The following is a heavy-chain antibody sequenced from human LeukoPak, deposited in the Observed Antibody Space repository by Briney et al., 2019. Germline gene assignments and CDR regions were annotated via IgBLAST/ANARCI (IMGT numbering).Heavy chain of an antibody. CDR3: ASSRGNAMTKSPFDY. CDR1: GFTFSSYG. CDR2: ISYDGSNK. D-gene: IGHD2-2*01. J-gene: IGHJ4*02. Sequence: GGSLRLSCAASGFTFSSYGMHWVRQAPGKGLEWVAVISYDGSNKYYTDSVKGRFTISRDNSKNTLYLQMNSLRAEDTAVYYCASSRGNAMTKSPFDYWGQGTPITVSS. V-gene: IGHV3-30*03.